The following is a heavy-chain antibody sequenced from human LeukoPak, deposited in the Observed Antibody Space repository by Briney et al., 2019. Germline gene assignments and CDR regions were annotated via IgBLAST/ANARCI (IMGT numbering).Heavy chain of an antibody. CDR1: GFTFSAYA. D-gene: IGHD6-6*01. V-gene: IGHV3-64D*09. Sequence: GGSLRLSCSVSGFTFSAYAMHWVRQAPGKGLEFLSSINSKGDSTYHADSVKGRFTISRDNSRSTLYLQMKSLRPEDTAVYYCVKSGYSTSSDVDYWGQGTLVTVSS. J-gene: IGHJ4*02. CDR2: INSKGDST. CDR3: VKSGYSTSSDVDY.